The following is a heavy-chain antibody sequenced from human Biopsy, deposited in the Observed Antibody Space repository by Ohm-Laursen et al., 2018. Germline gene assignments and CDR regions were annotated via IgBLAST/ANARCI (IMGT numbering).Heavy chain of an antibody. D-gene: IGHD1-26*01. V-gene: IGHV4-59*10. CDR3: ARGTGRYYVYGAFDI. CDR2: IYTSGSP. CDR1: GGSFNGYF. Sequence: SETLSLTWAVYGGSFNGYFWSWIRQPAGKGLEWIGRIYTSGSPNYNLSLESRVTMSVDTSKNQFPLNLRSVTAADTAVYYCARGTGRYYVYGAFDIWGQGTVVTVSS. J-gene: IGHJ3*02.